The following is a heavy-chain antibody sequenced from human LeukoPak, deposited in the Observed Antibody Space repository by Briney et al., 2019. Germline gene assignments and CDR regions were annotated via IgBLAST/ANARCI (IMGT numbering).Heavy chain of an antibody. CDR3: ARDRSYYNY. J-gene: IGHJ4*02. D-gene: IGHD1-26*01. CDR2: IKQDGSEK. Sequence: GXXXRLSCXASGFTFSSYWMSWVRQAPGKGLEWVANIKQDGSEKYYVDSVKGRFTISRDNAKNSVHLQMNSLRAEDTAVYYCARDRSYYNYWGQGSLVXV. V-gene: IGHV3-7*05. CDR1: GFTFSSYW.